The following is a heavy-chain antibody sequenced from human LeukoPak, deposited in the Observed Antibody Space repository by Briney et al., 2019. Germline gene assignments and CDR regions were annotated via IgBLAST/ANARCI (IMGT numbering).Heavy chain of an antibody. D-gene: IGHD3-22*01. Sequence: SEALSLTCAVSGGSISSNSYYWGWIRQPPGKGLEWIGSIYYSGSTYYNPSLKSRVTISVDTSKTQFSLKLSSVTAADTAVYYCATKDDSDYHYGGFDIWGQGTKVTVSS. CDR1: GGSISSNSYY. CDR3: ATKDDSDYHYGGFDI. J-gene: IGHJ3*02. CDR2: IYYSGST. V-gene: IGHV4-39*01.